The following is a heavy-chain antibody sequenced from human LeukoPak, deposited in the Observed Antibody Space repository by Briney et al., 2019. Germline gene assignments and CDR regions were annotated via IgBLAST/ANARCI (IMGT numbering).Heavy chain of an antibody. Sequence: GASVKVSCKASGYTFTGYYMHWVRQAPGQGLEWMGWINPNSGGTNYAQKFRGRVTMTRDTSISTAYMELSRLRSDDTAVYYCARPVGSPKDGWFDPWGQGTLVTVSS. CDR1: GYTFTGYY. D-gene: IGHD1-26*01. CDR3: ARPVGSPKDGWFDP. V-gene: IGHV1-2*02. J-gene: IGHJ5*02. CDR2: INPNSGGT.